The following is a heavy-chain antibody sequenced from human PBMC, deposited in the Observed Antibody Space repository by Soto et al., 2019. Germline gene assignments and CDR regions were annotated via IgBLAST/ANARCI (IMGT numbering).Heavy chain of an antibody. CDR1: GFTFNIYS. CDR3: ARSNGGFGELLFSYFDY. Sequence: GGSLRLSCAASGFTFNIYSMNWVRQAPGEGLEWASSISSSSSYIYYADSVKGRFTISRDNAKNSLYLQVNSLRAEDTAVYYCARSNGGFGELLFSYFDYWGQGTPVTVSS. D-gene: IGHD3-10*01. CDR2: ISSSSSYI. V-gene: IGHV3-21*01. J-gene: IGHJ4*02.